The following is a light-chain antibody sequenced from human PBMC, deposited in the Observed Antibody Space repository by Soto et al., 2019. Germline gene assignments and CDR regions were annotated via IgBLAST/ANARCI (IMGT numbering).Light chain of an antibody. J-gene: IGKJ1*01. CDR3: QQTYRTPRT. CDR2: SAS. Sequence: DIQMTQSPSSRSASAGDRVTITCLASQIIRTYLNWYQQKPGKAPKLLIYSASTLQSGVPSRFSGSGSGANFSLTISSLQPEDSSTYYCQQTYRTPRTFGQGTKVDIK. V-gene: IGKV1-39*01. CDR1: QIIRTY.